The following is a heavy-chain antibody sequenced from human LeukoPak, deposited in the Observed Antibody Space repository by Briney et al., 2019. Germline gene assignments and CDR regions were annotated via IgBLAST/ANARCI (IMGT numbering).Heavy chain of an antibody. V-gene: IGHV4-30-4*08. D-gene: IGHD3-10*01. CDR1: GGSISSGDYY. CDR3: ARDTMVRGIWIGIGLDY. CDR2: IYYSGST. Sequence: SETLSLTCTVSGGSISSGDYYWSWIRQPPGMGLEWIGYIYYSGSTYYNPSLKSRVTISVDTSKNQFSLKLSSVTAADTAVYYCARDTMVRGIWIGIGLDYWGQGTLVTVSS. J-gene: IGHJ4*02.